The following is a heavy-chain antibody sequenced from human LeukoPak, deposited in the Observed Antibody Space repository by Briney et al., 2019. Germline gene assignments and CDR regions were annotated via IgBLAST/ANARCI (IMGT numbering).Heavy chain of an antibody. J-gene: IGHJ3*02. Sequence: SGPLSLPCAVSGDSISSNYCWRWVRQFPGKGLEWIGEVYRRGSTSYNPSLKSRVVISIDKSKNQYSLNLNSVTAADTAMYYCGRHAYGDSSAAFDIWGQGTMVIVSS. CDR2: VYRRGST. CDR1: GDSISSNYC. CDR3: GRHAYGDSSAAFDI. V-gene: IGHV4-4*02. D-gene: IGHD2-21*02.